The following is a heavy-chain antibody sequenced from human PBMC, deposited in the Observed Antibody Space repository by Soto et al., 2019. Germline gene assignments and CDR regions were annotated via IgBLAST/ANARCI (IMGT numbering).Heavy chain of an antibody. Sequence: EVQLVESGGGLVKPGGSLRLSCAASGFTFSSYSMNWVRQAPGKGLEWVSSISSSSSYIYYADSVKGRLTISRDNAKNSLYLQMNSLRAEDTAVYYCARDPYYGSGSYYLGRHYYYGMDVWGQGTTVTVSS. J-gene: IGHJ6*02. CDR3: ARDPYYGSGSYYLGRHYYYGMDV. D-gene: IGHD3-10*01. CDR1: GFTFSSYS. CDR2: ISSSSSYI. V-gene: IGHV3-21*01.